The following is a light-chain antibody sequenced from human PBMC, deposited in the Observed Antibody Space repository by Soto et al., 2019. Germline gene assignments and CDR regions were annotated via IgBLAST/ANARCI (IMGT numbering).Light chain of an antibody. CDR3: QQRSNWPPLYT. J-gene: IGKJ2*01. CDR1: QSVSSY. V-gene: IGKV3-11*01. CDR2: DAS. Sequence: EIVLTQSPATLSLSPGERATLSCRASQSVSSYLAWYQQKPGQAPRLLIYDASNRATGIPARFSGSGSGTDCTRTISSLEPEEFAVYYCQQRSNWPPLYTFGQGTKLEIK.